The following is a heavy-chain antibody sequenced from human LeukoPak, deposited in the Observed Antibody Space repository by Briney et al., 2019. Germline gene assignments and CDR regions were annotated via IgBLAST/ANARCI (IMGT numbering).Heavy chain of an antibody. CDR3: ARAPRGFVPAALYFDY. J-gene: IGHJ4*02. V-gene: IGHV3-21*01. CDR1: GFPFSSYE. D-gene: IGHD2-2*01. CDR2: ISSSSSYI. Sequence: GGSLRLSCEGSGFPFSSYEMNWLRQAPGKGLEWVSSISSSSSYIYYADSVKGRFTISRDNAKNSLYLQMNSLRAEDTAVYYCARAPRGFVPAALYFDYWGQGTLVTVSS.